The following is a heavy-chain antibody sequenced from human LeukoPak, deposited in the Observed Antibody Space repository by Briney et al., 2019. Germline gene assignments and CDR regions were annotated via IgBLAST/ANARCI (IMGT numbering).Heavy chain of an antibody. J-gene: IGHJ5*02. CDR3: AKSQISGNPNLNS. Sequence: GGSLRLSCAASGFTFSSCGIHWVRQAPGKGLEWVAFIRYDGSNKYYADSVRGRFTISRDNSKNTLYLQMKSLSHEDTAFYYCAKSQISGNPNLNSWGQGTLVTVSS. CDR2: IRYDGSNK. D-gene: IGHD3-10*01. V-gene: IGHV3-30*02. CDR1: GFTFSSCG.